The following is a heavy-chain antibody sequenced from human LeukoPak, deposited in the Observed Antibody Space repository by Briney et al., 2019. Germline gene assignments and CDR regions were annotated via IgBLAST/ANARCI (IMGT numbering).Heavy chain of an antibody. J-gene: IGHJ6*02. Sequence: GGSLRLSCAASGFTFSSYWMSWVRQAPGKGLEWVANIKQDGSEKYYVDSVKGRLTISRDNAKNSLYLQMNSLRAEDTAVYYCASDSWQQLDLMDVWGQGTTVTVSS. D-gene: IGHD6-13*01. V-gene: IGHV3-7*01. CDR2: IKQDGSEK. CDR1: GFTFSSYW. CDR3: ASDSWQQLDLMDV.